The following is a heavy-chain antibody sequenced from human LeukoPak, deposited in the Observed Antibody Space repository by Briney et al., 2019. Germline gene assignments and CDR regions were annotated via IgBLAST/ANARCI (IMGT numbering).Heavy chain of an antibody. Sequence: GGSLRLSSAASGFTFNSYWMSWVRQAPGKGLEWVANIKQDGSEKYYVDSVKGRFTISRDNAKNSLYLQLNSLRAEDTAVYYCARVLHKRNYDSSVYYGYWGQGTLVTVSS. CDR2: IKQDGSEK. J-gene: IGHJ4*01. CDR1: GFTFNSYW. CDR3: ARVLHKRNYDSSVYYGY. D-gene: IGHD3-22*01. V-gene: IGHV3-7*04.